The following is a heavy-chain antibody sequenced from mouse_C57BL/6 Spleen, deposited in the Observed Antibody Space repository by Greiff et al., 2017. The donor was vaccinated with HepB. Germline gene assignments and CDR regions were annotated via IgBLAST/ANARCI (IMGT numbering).Heavy chain of an antibody. V-gene: IGHV1-52*01. CDR3: ARGTWALYYVDY. J-gene: IGHJ2*01. CDR2: IDPSDSET. Sequence: QVQLQQPGAELVRPGSSVKLSCKASGYTFTSYWMHWVKQRPIQGLEWIGNIDPSDSETHYNQKFKDKATLTVDKSSSTAYMQLSSLTSEDSAVYYCARGTWALYYVDYWGEGTTRTVSS. D-gene: IGHD3-3*01. CDR1: GYTFTSYW.